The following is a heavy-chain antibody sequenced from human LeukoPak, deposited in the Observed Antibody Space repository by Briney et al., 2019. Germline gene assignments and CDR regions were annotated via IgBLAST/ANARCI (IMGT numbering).Heavy chain of an antibody. V-gene: IGHV3-21*01. CDR3: AREVNCGGDCYAFDI. CDR1: GFTFSCYS. J-gene: IGHJ3*02. CDR2: ISSSSSYI. Sequence: PGGSLRLSCAASGFTFSCYSMNWVRQAPGKGLEWVSSISSSSSYIYYADSVKGRFTISRDNAKNSLYLQMNSLRAEDTAVYYCAREVNCGGDCYAFDIWGQGTMVTVSS. D-gene: IGHD2-21*02.